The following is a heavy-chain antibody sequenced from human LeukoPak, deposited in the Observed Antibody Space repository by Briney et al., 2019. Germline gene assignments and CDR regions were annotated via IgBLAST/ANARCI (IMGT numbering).Heavy chain of an antibody. CDR3: AKGNGDYYDSSGYYYVAY. CDR1: GFTFSSYA. CDR2: ISGSGGST. D-gene: IGHD3-22*01. J-gene: IGHJ4*02. V-gene: IGHV3-23*01. Sequence: GGSLRLSCAASGFTFSSYAMSWVRQAPGKGLEWVSAISGSGGSTYYADSVKGRFTISRDNSKNTLYLQMNSLRAEDTAVYYCAKGNGDYYDSSGYYYVAYWGQGTLVTVSS.